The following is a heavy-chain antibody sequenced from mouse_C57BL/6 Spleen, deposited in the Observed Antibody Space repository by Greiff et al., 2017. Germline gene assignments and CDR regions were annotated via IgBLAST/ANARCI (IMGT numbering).Heavy chain of an antibody. CDR3: AREVVALYYFGC. J-gene: IGHJ2*01. CDR1: GYTFTSYW. CDR2: IDPNSGGT. D-gene: IGHD1-1*01. V-gene: IGHV1-72*01. Sequence: QVHVKQSGAELVKPGASVKLSCKASGYTFTSYWMHWVKQRPGRGLEWIGRIDPNSGGTKYNEKFKSKATLTVDKPSSTAYMQLSSLTSEDSAVYYCAREVVALYYFGCWGQGTTLTVSS.